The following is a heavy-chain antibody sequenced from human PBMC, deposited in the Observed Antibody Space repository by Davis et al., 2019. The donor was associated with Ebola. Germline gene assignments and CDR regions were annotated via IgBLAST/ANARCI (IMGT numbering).Heavy chain of an antibody. D-gene: IGHD4-17*01. CDR2: ISVRSIT. CDR3: AKVHPPTTVTTGWFDP. J-gene: IGHJ5*02. V-gene: IGHV3-23*01. Sequence: PGGSLRLSCAASGIIVSSYVMSWVRQAPGKGLEWVSSISVRSITYHADSVKGRFTISRDNSKNTLYLQMNSLRAEDTAVYYCAKVHPPTTVTTGWFDPWGQGTLVTVSS. CDR1: GIIVSSYV.